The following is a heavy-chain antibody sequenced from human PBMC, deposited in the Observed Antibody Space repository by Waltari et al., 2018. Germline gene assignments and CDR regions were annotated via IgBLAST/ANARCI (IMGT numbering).Heavy chain of an antibody. V-gene: IGHV4-34*01. CDR2: IRHPGNT. CDR3: TRGGNYDFWSHRPFVDP. CDR1: GASFSAYY. Sequence: QVQLQQWGAGLLKPSETLSLTCSVSGASFSAYYWGWVRHVPGKGLEWIGQIRHPGNTNYNPSLQSRVAISIDTSRNQFSLRVFSVIAADTGLYFCTRGGNYDFWSHRPFVDPWGQGTQVTVSS. J-gene: IGHJ5*02. D-gene: IGHD3-3*01.